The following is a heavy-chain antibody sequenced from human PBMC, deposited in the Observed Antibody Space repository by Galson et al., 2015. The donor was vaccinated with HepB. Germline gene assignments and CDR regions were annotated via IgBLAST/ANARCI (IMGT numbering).Heavy chain of an antibody. CDR1: GFSLTSSGMS. Sequence: PALVKPTQTLTLTCTFSGFSLTSSGMSVSWIRQPPGKALEWLALVDWVDDKYYSTSLKTRLTISKDTSKNQVVLTMTNMDPVDTATYYCARANYDLLTGYPGEYWFFDLWGRGTQVTVSS. CDR3: ARANYDLLTGYPGEYWFFDL. J-gene: IGHJ2*01. CDR2: VDWVDDK. V-gene: IGHV2-70*01. D-gene: IGHD3-9*01.